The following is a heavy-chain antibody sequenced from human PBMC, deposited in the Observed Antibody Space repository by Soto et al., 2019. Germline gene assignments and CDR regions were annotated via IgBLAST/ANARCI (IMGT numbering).Heavy chain of an antibody. CDR1: GFTFSSYD. CDR3: ARAFITGVLDY. J-gene: IGHJ4*02. CDR2: IGTAGDA. V-gene: IGHV3-13*04. Sequence: EGQLVESGGGLVQPGGSLRLSCAASGFTFSSYDMHWVRQVTGKGLEWVSAIGTAGDAYYPNSVKGRFPISGENAKYSLYLQMNSLRAGDTAVYYCARAFITGVLDYWGQGTLVTVSS. D-gene: IGHD3-10*01.